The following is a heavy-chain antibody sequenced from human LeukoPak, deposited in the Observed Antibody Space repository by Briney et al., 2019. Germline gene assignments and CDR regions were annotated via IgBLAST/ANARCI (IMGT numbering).Heavy chain of an antibody. CDR2: IYYSGST. CDR3: AALGYSYGFDY. V-gene: IGHV4-59*01. Sequence: SETLSLTCTVSGGSISSYYWSWVRQPPGKGLEWMGYIYYSGSTNYNPSLTSRGTISVDTSKNQFSLKLSSVTAADTAVYYCAALGYSYGFDYWGQGTLVTVSS. CDR1: GGSISSYY. J-gene: IGHJ4*02. D-gene: IGHD5-18*01.